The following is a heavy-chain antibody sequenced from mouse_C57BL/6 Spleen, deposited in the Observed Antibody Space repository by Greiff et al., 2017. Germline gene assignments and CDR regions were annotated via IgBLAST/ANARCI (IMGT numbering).Heavy chain of an antibody. CDR3: ERRGGNYDAMDY. Sequence: EVKLVESGGGLVKPGGSLKLSCAASGFTFSDYGMHWVRQAPEKGLEWVAYISSGSSTIYYADTVKGRYTISRDNAENTLFLQMTSLRSEDTAMYYCERRGGNYDAMDYWGQGTSVTVSS. CDR2: ISSGSSTI. J-gene: IGHJ4*01. V-gene: IGHV5-17*01. D-gene: IGHD2-1*01. CDR1: GFTFSDYG.